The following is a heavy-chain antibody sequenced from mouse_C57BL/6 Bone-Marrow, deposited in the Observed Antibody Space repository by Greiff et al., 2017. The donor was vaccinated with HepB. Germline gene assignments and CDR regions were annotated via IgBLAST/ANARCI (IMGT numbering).Heavy chain of an antibody. V-gene: IGHV5-4*01. CDR1: GFTFSSYA. J-gene: IGHJ1*03. CDR3: ARDYYYGSSYDWYFDV. D-gene: IGHD1-1*01. CDR2: ISDGGSYT. Sequence: EVQGVESGGGLVKPGGSLKLSCAASGFTFSSYAMSWVRQTPEKRLEWVATISDGGSYTYYPDNVKGRFTISRDNAKNNLYLQMSHLKSEDTAMYYCARDYYYGSSYDWYFDVWGTGTTVTVSS.